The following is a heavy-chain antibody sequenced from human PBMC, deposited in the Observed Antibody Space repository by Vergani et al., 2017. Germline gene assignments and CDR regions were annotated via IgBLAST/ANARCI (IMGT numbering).Heavy chain of an antibody. CDR1: GGTFSSYA. V-gene: IGHV1-69*01. J-gene: IGHJ6*03. D-gene: IGHD2-2*01. CDR3: ASRVVPADACYYYYMDV. CDR2: IIPIFGTA. Sequence: QVQLVQSGAEVRKPGSSVKVSCKASGGTFSSYAISWVRQAPGQGLEWMGGIIPIFGTANYAQKFQGRVTITADESTSTAYMVLSSLRSEDTAVYYCASRVVPADACYYYYMDVWGKGTTVTVSS.